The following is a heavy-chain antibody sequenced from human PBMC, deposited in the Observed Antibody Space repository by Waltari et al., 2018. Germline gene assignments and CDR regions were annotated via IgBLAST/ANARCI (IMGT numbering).Heavy chain of an antibody. Sequence: QVQLVQSGAEVKKPGFSVKVSCKASGGTFSSYAISWVRQAPGQGLEWMGGIIPIFGTATYAQKFQGRVTITTDESTSTAYMELSSLRSEDTAVYYCARNTNSGYDSYYYYYGMDVWGQGTTVTVSS. V-gene: IGHV1-69*05. D-gene: IGHD5-12*01. CDR2: IIPIFGTA. J-gene: IGHJ6*02. CDR3: ARNTNSGYDSYYYYYGMDV. CDR1: GGTFSSYA.